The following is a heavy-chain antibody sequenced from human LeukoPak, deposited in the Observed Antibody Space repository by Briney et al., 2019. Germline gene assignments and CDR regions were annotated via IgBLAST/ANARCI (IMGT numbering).Heavy chain of an antibody. V-gene: IGHV4-59*08. CDR1: GGSISSYY. CDR2: IYYSGST. D-gene: IGHD4-17*01. CDR3: ARGAGIYGDEFDC. J-gene: IGHJ4*02. Sequence: PSETLSLTCTVSGGSISSYYWSWIRQPPGKGLEWIGYIYYSGSTNYNPSLKSRVTISVDTSKNQFSLKLSSVTAADTAVYYCARGAGIYGDEFDCWGQGTLVTVSS.